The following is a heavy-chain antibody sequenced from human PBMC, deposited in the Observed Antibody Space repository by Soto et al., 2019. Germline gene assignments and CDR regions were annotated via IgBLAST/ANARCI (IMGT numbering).Heavy chain of an antibody. D-gene: IGHD6-13*01. V-gene: IGHV5-51*01. CDR1: GYSFTSYW. Sequence: LGESLKISCKGSGYSFTSYWIGWVRQMPGKGLEWMGIIYPGGSDTRYSPSFQGQVTISADKSISTAYLQWSSLKASDTAMYYCARLGSSAEYYYGMDVWGQGTTVTVSS. CDR2: IYPGGSDT. J-gene: IGHJ6*02. CDR3: ARLGSSAEYYYGMDV.